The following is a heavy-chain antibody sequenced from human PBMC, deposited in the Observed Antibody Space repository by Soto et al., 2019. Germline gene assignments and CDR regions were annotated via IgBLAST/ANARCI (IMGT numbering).Heavy chain of an antibody. Sequence: EVQLLESGGVLVQPGGSLSLSCAASGFSFSGYAMTWVRQAPGKGLEWVSTTGASGRTTYYADSVKGRFTVSRDNSKNTLDLQMSSLRADDTAVYYCATVHNTSRSFDYWGQGTLVTVSS. CDR3: ATVHNTSRSFDY. CDR2: TGASGRTT. D-gene: IGHD1-20*01. V-gene: IGHV3-23*01. J-gene: IGHJ4*02. CDR1: GFSFSGYA.